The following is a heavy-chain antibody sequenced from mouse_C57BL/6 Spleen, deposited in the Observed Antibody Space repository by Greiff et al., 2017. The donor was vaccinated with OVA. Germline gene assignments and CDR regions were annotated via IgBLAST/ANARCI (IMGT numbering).Heavy chain of an antibody. CDR3: ARRGYVRYAMDY. J-gene: IGHJ4*01. CDR2: IYPGDGDT. V-gene: IGHV1-80*01. Sequence: QVQLKQSGAELVKPGASVKISCTASGYAFSSYWMNWVKQRPGKGLEWIGQIYPGDGDTNYNGKFKGKATLTADKSSSTAYMQLSSLTSEDSAVYFCARRGYVRYAMDYWGQGTSVTVSS. CDR1: GYAFSSYW. D-gene: IGHD2-14*01.